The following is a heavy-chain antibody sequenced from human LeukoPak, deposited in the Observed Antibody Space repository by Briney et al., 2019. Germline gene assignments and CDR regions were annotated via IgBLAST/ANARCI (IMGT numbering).Heavy chain of an antibody. J-gene: IGHJ3*02. CDR2: IIPIFGTA. V-gene: IGHV1-69*05. Sequence: SVKVSCKASGGTFSSYAISWVRQAPGQGLEWMGRIIPIFGTANYAQKFQGRVTITTDESTSTAYMELSSLRSEDTAVHYSARDILTGYYSGAAFEIWGQGTMVTVSS. CDR3: ARDILTGYYSGAAFEI. CDR1: GGTFSSYA. D-gene: IGHD3-9*01.